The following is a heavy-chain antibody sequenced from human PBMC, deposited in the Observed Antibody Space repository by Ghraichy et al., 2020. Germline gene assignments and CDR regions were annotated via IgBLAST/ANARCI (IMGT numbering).Heavy chain of an antibody. CDR3: ARHGASSDWYPELDDAFDI. J-gene: IGHJ3*02. Sequence: SETLSLTCTVSGGSMSSYYWSWIRQPPGKGLQWIGYIYYSGSTDYNPSLKSRVTISVDTSKNQFSLTLSSVTAADTAVYSCARHGASSDWYPELDDAFDIWGQGTMVTVSS. D-gene: IGHD6-19*01. CDR2: IYYSGST. V-gene: IGHV4-59*08. CDR1: GGSMSSYY.